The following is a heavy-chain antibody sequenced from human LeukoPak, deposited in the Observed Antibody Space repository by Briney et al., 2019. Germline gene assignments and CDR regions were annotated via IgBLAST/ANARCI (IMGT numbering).Heavy chain of an antibody. J-gene: IGHJ4*02. V-gene: IGHV3-23*01. CDR1: GFTFGCYW. D-gene: IGHD6-19*01. Sequence: GGSMRLSCAASGFTFGCYWIIWVRQAPGEGLEWVSAISGSGGSTYYADSVKGRFTISRDNSKNTLYLQMNSLRAEDTAVYYCAKAPGQWLFFDYWGQGTLVTVSS. CDR2: ISGSGGST. CDR3: AKAPGQWLFFDY.